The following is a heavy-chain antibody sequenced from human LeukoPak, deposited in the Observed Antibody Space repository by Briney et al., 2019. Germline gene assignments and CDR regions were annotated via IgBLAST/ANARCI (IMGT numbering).Heavy chain of an antibody. CDR3: AKPATPSSSWAAKD. CDR2: ISGSGGST. Sequence: GGSLRLPCAASGFTFSSYAMNWVRQAPGKGLEWVSVISGSGGSTYYADSVKGRFTISRDNSKNTLYLQMNSLRAEDTAVYYCAKPATPSSSWAAKDWGQGTLVTVSS. J-gene: IGHJ4*02. D-gene: IGHD6-13*01. V-gene: IGHV3-23*01. CDR1: GFTFSSYA.